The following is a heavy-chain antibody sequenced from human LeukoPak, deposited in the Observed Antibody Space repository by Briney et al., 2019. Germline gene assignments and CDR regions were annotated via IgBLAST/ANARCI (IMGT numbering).Heavy chain of an antibody. CDR2: IYYSGST. Sequence: PSETLSLTCTVSGGSVSGYYWSWIRQPPGKGLEWIAYIYYSGSTSYNPSLKSRVTISVDTSKNQFSLRLSSVTAADTAVYCCARGARWAQDFDYWGQGTLVTVSS. V-gene: IGHV4-59*08. CDR3: ARGARWAQDFDY. D-gene: IGHD5-24*01. CDR1: GGSVSGYY. J-gene: IGHJ4*02.